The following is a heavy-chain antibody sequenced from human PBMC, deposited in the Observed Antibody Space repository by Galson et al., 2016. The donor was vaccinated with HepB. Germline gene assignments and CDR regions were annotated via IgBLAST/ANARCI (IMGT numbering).Heavy chain of an antibody. J-gene: IGHJ4*02. CDR3: ARSSSSRFDFDY. CDR2: ITYDGTKK. D-gene: IGHD6-13*01. CDR1: GFKFFSSYG. Sequence: SLRLSCAASGFKFFSSYGMHWVRQAPGKGLEWVAVITYDGTKKYYIDSVKGRFSISRDNSKNTVYLQMNSLRGDDTAVYFCARSSSSRFDFDYWGQGTLVGVSS. V-gene: IGHV3-30*03.